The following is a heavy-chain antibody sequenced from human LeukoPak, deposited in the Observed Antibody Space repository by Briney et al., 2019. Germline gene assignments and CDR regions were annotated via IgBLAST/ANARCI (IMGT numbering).Heavy chain of an antibody. D-gene: IGHD6-13*01. CDR1: GYTFTTSD. Sequence: ASVEVSCKASGYTFTTSDINWVRQATGQGLEWMGWMNPNTGKTGSAQRFQGRLTMTQNTSTSTAYLEVTGLGFEDTGIYYCARGRPGPAGAGTYDFWGQGTLITVSS. CDR3: ARGRPGPAGAGTYDF. V-gene: IGHV1-8*01. CDR2: MNPNTGKT. J-gene: IGHJ4*02.